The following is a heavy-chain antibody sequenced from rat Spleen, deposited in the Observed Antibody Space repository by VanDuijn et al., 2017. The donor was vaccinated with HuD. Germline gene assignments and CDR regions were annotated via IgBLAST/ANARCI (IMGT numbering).Heavy chain of an antibody. D-gene: IGHD1-9*01. Sequence: VQLKESGPGLVQPSETLSLTCTVSGFSLTSYSVSWIRQAPKKGLEWVASISYEGTSTYWRDSVSGRFTISRDNAKSTLYLQMDSLRSEDTATYYCTRRGHTMGLTSRYFDYWGQGVMVTVSS. CDR1: GFSLTSYS. V-gene: IGHV5-7*01. CDR3: TRRGHTMGLTSRYFDY. CDR2: ISYEGTST. J-gene: IGHJ2*01.